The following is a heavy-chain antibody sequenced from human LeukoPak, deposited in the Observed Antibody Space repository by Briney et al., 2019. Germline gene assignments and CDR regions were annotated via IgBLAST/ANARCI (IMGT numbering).Heavy chain of an antibody. CDR1: GFTFSSYA. Sequence: GGSLRLSCAASGFTFSSYAMHWVRQAPGKGLEWVAVISYDGSNKCYADSVKGRFTISRDNSKNTLYLQMNSLRAEDTAVYYCAGDMASGSGWYIRRGDYYYYGMDVWGKGTTVTVSS. J-gene: IGHJ6*04. CDR3: AGDMASGSGWYIRRGDYYYYGMDV. D-gene: IGHD6-19*01. V-gene: IGHV3-30*04. CDR2: ISYDGSNK.